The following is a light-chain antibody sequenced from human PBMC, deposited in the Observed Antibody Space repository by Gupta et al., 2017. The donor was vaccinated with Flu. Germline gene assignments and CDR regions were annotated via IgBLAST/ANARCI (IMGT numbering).Light chain of an antibody. CDR2: YDD. Sequence: QSVLTQPPSVSEAPRQRVTISCSGSSSNIGNNAVNWYQQLPGKAPKLLIYYDDLLPSGVSDRFSGSKSGTSASLAISGLQAEDEADYYCAAWDDSLNGVFGGGTKLTVL. CDR1: SSNIGNNA. V-gene: IGLV1-36*01. CDR3: AAWDDSLNGV. J-gene: IGLJ3*02.